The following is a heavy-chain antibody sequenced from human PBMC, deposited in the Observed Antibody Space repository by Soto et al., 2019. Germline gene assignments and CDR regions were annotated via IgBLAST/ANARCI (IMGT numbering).Heavy chain of an antibody. Sequence: QVQLQESGPGLVKPSQTLSLTCTVSGASISRGGYYWMWIRQHRGKGLEWIGYVYYSGSTYYNQSLKSRVTLSVDTSKNQFALKLSSVTAADTAVYYCARGSVVAATLFDYWGQGTLVTVSS. V-gene: IGHV4-31*03. J-gene: IGHJ4*02. CDR2: VYYSGST. D-gene: IGHD2-15*01. CDR1: GASISRGGYY. CDR3: ARGSVVAATLFDY.